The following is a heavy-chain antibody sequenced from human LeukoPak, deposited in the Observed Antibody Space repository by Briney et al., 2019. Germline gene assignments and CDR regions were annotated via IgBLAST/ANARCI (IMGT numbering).Heavy chain of an antibody. V-gene: IGHV3-30*02. J-gene: IGHJ4*02. Sequence: GGSLRLSCAACGFTFSSYGMHWVRQAPGKGLEWVAFIRYDGSNKYYADSVKGRFTISRDNSKNTLYLQMNSLRAEDTAVYYCAKGRGSYWNYWGQGTLVTVSS. CDR1: GFTFSSYG. CDR3: AKGRGSYWNY. CDR2: IRYDGSNK. D-gene: IGHD1-26*01.